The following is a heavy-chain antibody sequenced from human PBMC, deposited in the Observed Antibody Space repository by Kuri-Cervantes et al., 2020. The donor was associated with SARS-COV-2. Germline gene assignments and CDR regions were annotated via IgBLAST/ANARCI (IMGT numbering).Heavy chain of an antibody. CDR2: ISSSSSYI. CDR3: ARHLYSSSFTNPDY. D-gene: IGHD6-13*01. CDR1: GFTFSDYY. V-gene: IGHV3-11*06. J-gene: IGHJ4*02. Sequence: GESLKISCAASGFTFSDYYMSWIRQAPGKGLEWVSSISSSSSYIYYADSVKGRFTISRDNAKNSLYLQMNSLRAEDTAVYYCARHLYSSSFTNPDYWGQGTLVTVSS.